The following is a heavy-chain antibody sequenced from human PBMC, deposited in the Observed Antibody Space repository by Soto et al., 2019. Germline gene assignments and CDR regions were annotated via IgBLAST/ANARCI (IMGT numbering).Heavy chain of an antibody. CDR1: GFTFSNYA. Sequence: EVQLLESGGGLVQPGGSLRLSCAASGFTFSNYAVTWVRQAPGKGLEWVSTISGSGGSTYYADSVKGRFTISRDNSKNTLYLQMXXLRXEDTAVYYCAKDQGSSWYEIDYWGQGTLVTVSS. J-gene: IGHJ4*02. V-gene: IGHV3-23*01. CDR3: AKDQGSSWYEIDY. D-gene: IGHD6-13*01. CDR2: ISGSGGST.